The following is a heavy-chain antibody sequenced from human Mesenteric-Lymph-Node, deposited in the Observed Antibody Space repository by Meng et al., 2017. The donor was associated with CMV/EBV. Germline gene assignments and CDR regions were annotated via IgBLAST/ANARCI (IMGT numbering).Heavy chain of an antibody. D-gene: IGHD6-19*01. CDR1: GFTFSTFW. V-gene: IGHV3-7*01. CDR2: INQDESEK. CDR3: ARGIIGVSGLDY. J-gene: IGHJ4*02. Sequence: GGSLRLSCAASGFTFSTFWMTWVRQAPGKGLEWVANINQDESEKYYVDSVKGRFTISRDNAKNSLFLQMNSLRAEDTAVYYCARGIIGVSGLDYWGQGALVTVSS.